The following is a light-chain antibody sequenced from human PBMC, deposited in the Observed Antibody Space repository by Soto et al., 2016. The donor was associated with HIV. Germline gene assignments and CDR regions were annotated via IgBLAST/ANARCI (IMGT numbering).Light chain of an antibody. CDR1: KIGSKS. CDR3: QVWDSGSSHVV. V-gene: IGLV3-21*03. J-gene: IGLJ2*01. Sequence: SYELTQPPSVSVAPGKTASIICGGTKIGSKSSPLVPAKDQARPLVVVVYDDSDRPSGIPERFSGSNSGNTATLNISSVEVGDEADYFCQVWDSGSSHVVFGGGTEADRP. CDR2: DDS.